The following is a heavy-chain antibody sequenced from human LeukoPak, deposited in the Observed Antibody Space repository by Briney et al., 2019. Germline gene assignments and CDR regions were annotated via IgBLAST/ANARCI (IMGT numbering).Heavy chain of an antibody. V-gene: IGHV3-30*18. CDR2: ISYDGSNK. CDR3: AKEVEDIVVVPAATNYGMDV. Sequence: PGGSLRLSCAASGFTLSSYGMHWVRQAPGKGLEWVAVISYDGSNKYYADSVKGRFTISRDNSKNTLYLQMNSLRAEDTAVYYCAKEVEDIVVVPAATNYGMDVWGQGTTVTVSS. J-gene: IGHJ6*02. D-gene: IGHD2-2*01. CDR1: GFTLSSYG.